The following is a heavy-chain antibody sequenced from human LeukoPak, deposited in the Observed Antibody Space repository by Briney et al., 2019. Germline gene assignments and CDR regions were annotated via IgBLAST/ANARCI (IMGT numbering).Heavy chain of an antibody. Sequence: ASVKVSCKASGYTFTDQYMHWVRQAPGQGLEWMGWINPYSGGTVYAHNFQGRVTMATDTSIRTAYIELSRLRSDDTAVYYCASYYYDSSGYEAGYFDSWGQGTLVTVSS. D-gene: IGHD3-22*01. V-gene: IGHV1-2*02. CDR3: ASYYYDSSGYEAGYFDS. J-gene: IGHJ4*02. CDR1: GYTFTDQY. CDR2: INPYSGGT.